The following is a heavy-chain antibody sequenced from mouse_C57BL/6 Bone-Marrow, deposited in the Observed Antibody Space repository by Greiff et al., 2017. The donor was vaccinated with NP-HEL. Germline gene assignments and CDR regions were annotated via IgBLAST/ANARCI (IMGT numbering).Heavy chain of an antibody. J-gene: IGHJ3*01. CDR3: ALYYGYDRFAY. CDR2: INPGSGGT. CDR1: GYAFTNYL. D-gene: IGHD2-2*01. Sequence: LVESGAELVRPGTSVKVSCKASGYAFTNYLIEWVKQRPGQGLEWIGVINPGSGGTNYNEKFKGKATLTADKSSSTAYMQLSSLTSEDSAVYFCALYYGYDRFAYWGQGTLVTVSA. V-gene: IGHV1-54*01.